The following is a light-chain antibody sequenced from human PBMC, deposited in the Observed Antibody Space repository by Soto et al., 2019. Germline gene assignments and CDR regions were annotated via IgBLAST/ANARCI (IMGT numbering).Light chain of an antibody. Sequence: EIDMTQSPSTLSVSPGERATLSCRASQNIRSNLARYQQKPGQAPRLRIYETSIRAPGIPARFSGSGSGTEFTLTISSLQSEDFAVYHCQQYNNLPPFTFGPGTKVDI. V-gene: IGKV3-15*01. CDR1: QNIRSN. CDR3: QQYNNLPPFT. CDR2: ETS. J-gene: IGKJ3*01.